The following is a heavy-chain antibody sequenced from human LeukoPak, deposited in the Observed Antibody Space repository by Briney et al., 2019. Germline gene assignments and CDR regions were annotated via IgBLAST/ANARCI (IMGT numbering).Heavy chain of an antibody. CDR3: ARAGYYGDGAFDL. Sequence: GRLTISRDNAKNSLYLQMNSLGAEDTGIYYCARAGYYGDGAFDLWGQGTMVTVSS. J-gene: IGHJ3*01. V-gene: IGHV3-48*03. D-gene: IGHD2/OR15-2a*01.